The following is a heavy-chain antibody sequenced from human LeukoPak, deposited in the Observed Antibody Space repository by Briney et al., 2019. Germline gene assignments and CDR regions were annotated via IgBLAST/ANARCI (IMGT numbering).Heavy chain of an antibody. CDR1: GGSITSRGSY. J-gene: IGHJ4*02. CDR3: AREMDCGADCYCYDS. V-gene: IGHV4-31*03. D-gene: IGHD2-21*02. CDR2: TYYSGST. Sequence: SETLSLTCTVSGGSITSRGSYWSWIRQHPGKGLEWIGFTYYSGSTYYNPSLESRVSISVDTSNNQFSLMLSSVTAADTAVYFCAREMDCGADCYCYDSWGQGIQVTVSS.